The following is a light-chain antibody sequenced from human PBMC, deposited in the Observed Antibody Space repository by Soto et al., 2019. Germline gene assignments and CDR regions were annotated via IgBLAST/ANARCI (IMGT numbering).Light chain of an antibody. V-gene: IGLV2-23*01. CDR1: SSDVGSYNL. CDR2: EGS. J-gene: IGLJ1*01. CDR3: CSYAVSLYV. Sequence: QSVLTQPASVCGSPGQSITISCTGTSSDVGSYNLVSWYQQHPGKAPKLMIYEGSKRPSGVSNRFSGSKSGNTASLTISGLQAEDEADYYCCSYAVSLYVFGTGTKVTVL.